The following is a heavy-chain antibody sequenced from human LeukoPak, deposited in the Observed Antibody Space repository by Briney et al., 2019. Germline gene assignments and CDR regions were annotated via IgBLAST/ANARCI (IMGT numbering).Heavy chain of an antibody. Sequence: PSGTLSLTCAVYGGSFSGYYWSWIRQPPGKGLEWIGEINHSGSTKYNPSLKSRVTISVDTSKNQFSLKLSSVTAADTAVYYCARASHDYGDYSHFDYWGQGTLVTVSS. CDR1: GGSFSGYY. D-gene: IGHD4-17*01. V-gene: IGHV4-34*01. CDR2: INHSGST. CDR3: ARASHDYGDYSHFDY. J-gene: IGHJ4*02.